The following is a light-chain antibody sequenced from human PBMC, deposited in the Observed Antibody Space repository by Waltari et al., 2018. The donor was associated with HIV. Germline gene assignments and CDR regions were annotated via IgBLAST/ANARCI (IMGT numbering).Light chain of an antibody. CDR1: SSNIGSNY. CDR2: RKN. J-gene: IGLJ2*01. CDR3: ATWTDSLSGVV. Sequence: QSVLTQSPSASGTPGQRVTISCSGSSSNIGSNYVYWYQQLPGTAPKLLLYRKNQRPSGVPDRFSGSKSGTSAALVISGLRSEDEAHYYCATWTDSLSGVVFGGGTKLRVL. V-gene: IGLV1-47*01.